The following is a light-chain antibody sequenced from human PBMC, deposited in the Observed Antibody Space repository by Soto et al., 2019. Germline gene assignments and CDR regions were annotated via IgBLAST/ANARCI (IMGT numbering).Light chain of an antibody. CDR2: GAS. J-gene: IGKJ1*01. Sequence: EIVMTQSPATLSVSPGERATLSCRASQSVSSNLAWYQQKPGQAPRLLIYGASTRATGIPARFSGSGSGTEFTLNISSLQSEDFVVYFCQQYNNWPPWTFGQGTKVEIK. V-gene: IGKV3-15*01. CDR3: QQYNNWPPWT. CDR1: QSVSSN.